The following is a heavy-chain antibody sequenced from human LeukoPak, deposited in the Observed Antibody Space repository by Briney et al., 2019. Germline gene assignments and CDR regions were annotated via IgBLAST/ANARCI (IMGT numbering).Heavy chain of an antibody. CDR2: INHSGST. D-gene: IGHD3-22*01. Sequence: SETLSLTRAVYGGSFSGYYWSWIRQPPGKGLEWIGEINHSGSTNYNPSLKSRVTISVDTSKNQFSLKLSSVTAADTAVYYCARGSPQNYYDSSGPLFDYWGQGTLVTVSS. CDR3: ARGSPQNYYDSSGPLFDY. CDR1: GGSFSGYY. V-gene: IGHV4-34*01. J-gene: IGHJ4*02.